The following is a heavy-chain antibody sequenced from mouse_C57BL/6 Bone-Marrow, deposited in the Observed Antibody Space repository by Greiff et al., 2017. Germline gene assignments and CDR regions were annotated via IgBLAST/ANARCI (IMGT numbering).Heavy chain of an antibody. CDR2: IDPETGGT. CDR1: GYTFTDYE. CDR3: TRGGYYGRSSYYAMDD. V-gene: IGHV1-15*01. D-gene: IGHD1-1*01. J-gene: IGHJ4*01. Sequence: VQLQQSGAELVRPGASVTLSCKASGYTFTDYEMHWVKQTPVPGLEWIGAIDPETGGTAYNQKFKGKAILTADKSSSTAYMERRSLTSEDSAVYYCTRGGYYGRSSYYAMDDWGQGTSVTVSS.